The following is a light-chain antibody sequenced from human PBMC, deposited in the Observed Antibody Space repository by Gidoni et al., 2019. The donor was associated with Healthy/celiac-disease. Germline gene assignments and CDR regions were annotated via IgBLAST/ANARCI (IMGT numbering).Light chain of an antibody. CDR3: QQRSNWPIT. J-gene: IGKJ5*01. V-gene: IGKV3-11*01. Sequence: EIVLTQSPATLSLSPWERATLSCRASQSVSSYLAWYQQNPGQAPRLLIYDASNRATGIPARFSGSGSGTDFTLTISSLEPEDFAVYYCQQRSNWPITFGQGTRLEIK. CDR2: DAS. CDR1: QSVSSY.